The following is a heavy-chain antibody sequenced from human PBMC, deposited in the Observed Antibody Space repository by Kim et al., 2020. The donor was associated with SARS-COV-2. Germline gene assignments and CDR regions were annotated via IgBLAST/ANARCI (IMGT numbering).Heavy chain of an antibody. J-gene: IGHJ4*02. V-gene: IGHV3-74*01. D-gene: IGHD3-9*01. CDR2: LNRDGSET. Sequence: GGSLRLSCAASGFTFSSYWMHWVRQAPGKGLVWVSSLNRDGSETYYADSVRGRFTISRDNAKKTLYLQMNSLRAEETAVYYCARDEGLDTPEIRGFDRWGQGTLDTVSS. CDR1: GFTFSSYW. CDR3: ARDEGLDTPEIRGFDR.